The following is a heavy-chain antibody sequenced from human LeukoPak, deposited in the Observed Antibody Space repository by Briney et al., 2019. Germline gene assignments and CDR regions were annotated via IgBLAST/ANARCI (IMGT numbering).Heavy chain of an antibody. J-gene: IGHJ3*02. V-gene: IGHV1-18*01. CDR3: ARAERITIFGVVIRTDAFDI. CDR1: GYTFTSYG. D-gene: IGHD3-3*01. CDR2: ISAYNGNT. Sequence: ASVKVSCKASGYTFTSYGISWVRQAPGQGLEWMGWISAYNGNTNYAQKLQGRVTMTTDTSTSTADMELRSLRSDDTAVYYCARAERITIFGVVIRTDAFDIWGQGTMVTVSS.